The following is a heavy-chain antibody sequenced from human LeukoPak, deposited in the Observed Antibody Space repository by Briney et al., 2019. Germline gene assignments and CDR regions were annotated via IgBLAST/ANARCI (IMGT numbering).Heavy chain of an antibody. V-gene: IGHV4-39*01. CDR3: ARHREGAFDI. Sequence: SETLSLTCTVSGGSISSSSYYWGWIRQPPGKGLEWIGSVYYSGSTYYNPSLKSRVTISIDTSKNQFSLKLSSVTAADTAVYYCARHREGAFDIWGPGTMVTVSS. CDR1: GGSISSSSYY. CDR2: VYYSGST. J-gene: IGHJ3*02.